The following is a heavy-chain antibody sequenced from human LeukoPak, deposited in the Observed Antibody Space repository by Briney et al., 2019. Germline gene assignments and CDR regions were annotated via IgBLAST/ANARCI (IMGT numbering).Heavy chain of an antibody. CDR1: GFTFSSYS. CDR2: ISSSSSYI. V-gene: IGHV3-21*01. D-gene: IGHD3-9*01. CDR3: ARRAQEGYYDILTGYSDAFDI. Sequence: GGSLRLSCAASGFTFSSYSMNWVRQAPGKGLEWVSSISSSSSYIYYADSVKGRFTISRDNAKNSLYLQMNSLRAEDTAVYYCARRAQEGYYDILTGYSDAFDIWGQGTMVTVSS. J-gene: IGHJ3*02.